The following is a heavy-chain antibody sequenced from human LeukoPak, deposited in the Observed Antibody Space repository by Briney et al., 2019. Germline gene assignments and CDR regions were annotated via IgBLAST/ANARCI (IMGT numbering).Heavy chain of an antibody. CDR2: INHSGST. CDR1: GGSFSGYY. V-gene: IGHV4-34*01. Sequence: SETLSLTCAVYGGSFSGYYWSWIRQPPGKGLEWIGEINHSGSTNYNPSLKSRVTISVDTSKNQFSLKLSSVTAADTAVYYCARAQLRAYSYGSGSYYPYFDYWGQGTLVTVSS. D-gene: IGHD3-10*01. J-gene: IGHJ4*02. CDR3: ARAQLRAYSYGSGSYYPYFDY.